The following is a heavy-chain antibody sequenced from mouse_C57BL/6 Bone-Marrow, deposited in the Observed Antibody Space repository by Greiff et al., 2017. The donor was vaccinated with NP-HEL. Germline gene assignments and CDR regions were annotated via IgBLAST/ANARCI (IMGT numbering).Heavy chain of an antibody. CDR2: IDPSDSET. CDR1: GYTFTSYW. D-gene: IGHD1-1*01. Sequence: QVQLQQSGAELVRPGSSVKLSCKASGYTFTSYWMHWVQQRPIQGLEWIGNIDPSDSETHYNQKFKDKATLTVDKSSRTGYMQLSSLTSEYSAVYYCAREDLTTVVDYYAMDDWGQGTSVTVSS. CDR3: AREDLTTVVDYYAMDD. J-gene: IGHJ4*01. V-gene: IGHV1-52*01.